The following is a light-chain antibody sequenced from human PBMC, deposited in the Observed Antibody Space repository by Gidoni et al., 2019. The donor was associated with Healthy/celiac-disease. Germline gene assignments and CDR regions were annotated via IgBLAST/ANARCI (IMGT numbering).Light chain of an antibody. Sequence: SYELTQPPSVSVSPGQTASITCSGDKLGDKYACWYQQKPGQSPVLVIYQDSKRPSGLPERFSGSNSGNTATLTISGTQAMDEADYYCQAWDSSIHVVFGGGTKLTV. CDR2: QDS. CDR1: KLGDKY. V-gene: IGLV3-1*01. J-gene: IGLJ2*01. CDR3: QAWDSSIHVV.